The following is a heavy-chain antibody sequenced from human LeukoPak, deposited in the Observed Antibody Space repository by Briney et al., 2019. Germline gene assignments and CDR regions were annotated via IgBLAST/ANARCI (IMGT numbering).Heavy chain of an antibody. J-gene: IGHJ4*02. CDR1: GYTFTTYD. D-gene: IGHD6-13*01. CDR2: MSPSSDNT. CDR3: ARGITAGFDY. Sequence: ASVKVSCKASGYTFTTYDINWVRQATGQGLEWMGWMSPSSDNTGYAQKFQGRVSMTRDTSISTAYMELSNLRSEDTAVYYCARGITAGFDYLGQGTLVTVSS. V-gene: IGHV1-8*01.